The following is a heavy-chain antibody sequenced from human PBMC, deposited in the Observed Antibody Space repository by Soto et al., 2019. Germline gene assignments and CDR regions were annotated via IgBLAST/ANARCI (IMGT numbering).Heavy chain of an antibody. CDR3: AREVQVHTPVVAQ. J-gene: IGHJ4*02. V-gene: IGHV1-69*01. D-gene: IGHD3-10*01. CDR1: GGTFSNYA. Sequence: QVQLVQSGAEVKRPGSSVKVACKASGGTFSNYAINWVRQAPGHGLEWMGDIAPMFGKANYAQKFQGRVTITADESTSTAYMELSGLTSADTALYYCAREVQVHTPVVAQWGQGTLVTVSS. CDR2: IAPMFGKA.